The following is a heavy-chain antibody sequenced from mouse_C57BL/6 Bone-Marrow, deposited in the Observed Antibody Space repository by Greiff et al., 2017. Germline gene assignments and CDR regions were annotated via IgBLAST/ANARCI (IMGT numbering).Heavy chain of an antibody. D-gene: IGHD1-1*01. CDR1: GYTFTSYT. Sequence: VQLQQSGAELARPGASVKMSCKASGYTFTSYTMHWVKQRPGQGLEWIGYINPSSGYTKYNQKFQDKAKLTADKSSSTAYMQLSSLTAEDAAVYYNANYGSTPFAFWGKGTLVTVSA. CDR3: ANYGSTPFAF. J-gene: IGHJ3*01. V-gene: IGHV1-4*01. CDR2: INPSSGYT.